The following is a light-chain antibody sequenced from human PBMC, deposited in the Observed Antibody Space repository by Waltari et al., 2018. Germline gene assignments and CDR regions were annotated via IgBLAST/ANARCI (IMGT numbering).Light chain of an antibody. CDR2: LAS. CDR3: QQSYITAYT. CDR1: QSISTS. Sequence: IEMTQSPSSLSASVRDRVTITCRASQSISTSLNWYQQIPGKAPKLLIYLASTLQSGVPSRFSGSGSGTDFSLTISSLQPEDFATYYCQQSYITAYTFGQGTKVEIQ. V-gene: IGKV1-39*01. J-gene: IGKJ2*01.